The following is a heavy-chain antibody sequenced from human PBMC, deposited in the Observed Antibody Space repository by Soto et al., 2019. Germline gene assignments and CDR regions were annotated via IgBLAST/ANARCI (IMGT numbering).Heavy chain of an antibody. D-gene: IGHD3-9*01. CDR2: IWYDGSNK. J-gene: IGHJ6*02. V-gene: IGHV3-33*01. CDR1: GFTFSSYG. Sequence: QVQLVESGGGVVQPGRSLRLSCAASGFTFSSYGMHWVRQAPGKGLEWVAVIWYDGSNKYYADSVKGRFTISRDNSKNTLYLQMNSLRAEDTAVYYCARGGYDILTGAGLLPPIMDVWGQGTTVTVSS. CDR3: ARGGYDILTGAGLLPPIMDV.